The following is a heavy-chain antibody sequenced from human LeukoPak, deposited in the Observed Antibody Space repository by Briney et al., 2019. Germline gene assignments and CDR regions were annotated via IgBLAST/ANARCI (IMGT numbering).Heavy chain of an antibody. CDR1: GGSISSYY. J-gene: IGHJ1*01. D-gene: IGHD2-21*01. CDR2: IYYSGST. Sequence: SETLSLTCTVSGGSISSYYWSWIRQPPGKGLEWIGYIYYSGSTNYNPSLKSRVTISVDTSKNQFSLKLSSVTAADTAVYYCARDGRGGGYFQHWGQGTVVTVSS. CDR3: ARDGRGGGYFQH. V-gene: IGHV4-59*01.